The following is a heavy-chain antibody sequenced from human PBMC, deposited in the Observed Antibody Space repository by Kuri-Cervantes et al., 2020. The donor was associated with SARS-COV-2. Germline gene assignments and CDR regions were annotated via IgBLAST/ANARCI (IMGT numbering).Heavy chain of an antibody. CDR1: GFLFSASA. J-gene: IGHJ4*02. CDR2: VRGKANNYAT. V-gene: IGHV3-73*01. CDR3: TTLIDY. Sequence: GGSLRLSCEVSGFLFSASAFHWVRQASGKGLEWVGRVRGKANNYATAYAASVKGRFTISRDDSKNVAYLQMHSLKTEDTAVYYCTTLIDYWGQGALVTVSS.